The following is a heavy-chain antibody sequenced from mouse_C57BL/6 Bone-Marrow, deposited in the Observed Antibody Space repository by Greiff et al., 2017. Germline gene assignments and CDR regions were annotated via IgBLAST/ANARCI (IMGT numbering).Heavy chain of an antibody. J-gene: IGHJ4*01. Sequence: QVQLQQPGAELVRPGSSVKLSCKASGYTFTSYWMHWVKQRPIQGLEWIGNIDPSDSETHYNQKFKDKATLTVDKSSSTAYMQLSSLTSEDSAVYYCARFYYDYDRYYAMDYWGQGTSVTVSS. CDR3: ARFYYDYDRYYAMDY. CDR1: GYTFTSYW. V-gene: IGHV1-52*01. D-gene: IGHD2-4*01. CDR2: IDPSDSET.